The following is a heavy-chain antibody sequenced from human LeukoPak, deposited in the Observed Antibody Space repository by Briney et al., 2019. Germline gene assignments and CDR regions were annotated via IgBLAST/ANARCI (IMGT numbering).Heavy chain of an antibody. J-gene: IGHJ4*02. V-gene: IGHV3-21*06. D-gene: IGHD3-10*01. CDR2: ITGSGPYL. CDR1: GFTFSTFA. CDR3: VRDVGAVRGEVYFDY. Sequence: GGSLRLSCAASGFTFSTFAMHWVRLSPGKGLEWVSSITGSGPYLLYADSVKHRFTISRDNTKNLLYLEMNSLRAEDTAMYFCVRDVGAVRGEVYFDYWGQGTLVTVSS.